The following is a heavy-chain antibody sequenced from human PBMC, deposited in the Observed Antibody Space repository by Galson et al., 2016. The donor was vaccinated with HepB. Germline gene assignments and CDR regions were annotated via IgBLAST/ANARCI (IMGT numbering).Heavy chain of an antibody. V-gene: IGHV3-30*03. J-gene: IGHJ4*02. CDR1: GFAFSRKS. D-gene: IGHD7-27*01. CDR2: ISFDGAKK. CDR3: ARDPDLGYFDF. Sequence: SLRLSCAASGFAFSRKSMHWIRQAPGKGLEWVAFISFDGAKKDFADSVKGPFTISRDNSKNTVSLQMNSLTPDDTALYYCARDPDLGYFDFWGQGTQVTVSS.